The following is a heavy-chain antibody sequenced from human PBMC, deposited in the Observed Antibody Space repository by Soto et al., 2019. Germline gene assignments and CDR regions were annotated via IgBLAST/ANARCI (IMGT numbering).Heavy chain of an antibody. J-gene: IGHJ6*03. D-gene: IGHD2-15*01. V-gene: IGHV3-15*01. CDR2: IKANSDGTKP. Sequence: GGSLRLSCEASGFTFTSAWMSWVRQAPGKGLEWVGRIKANSDGTKPDYATPVKGRFTISRDDSRNTLYLQMNSLTTEDTAVYYCARLVAVTYYYYYIDVWGKGTTVTVSS. CDR1: GFTFTSAW. CDR3: ARLVAVTYYYYYIDV.